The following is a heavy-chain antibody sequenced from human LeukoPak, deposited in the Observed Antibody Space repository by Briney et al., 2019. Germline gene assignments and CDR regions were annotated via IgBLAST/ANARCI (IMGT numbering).Heavy chain of an antibody. J-gene: IGHJ4*02. Sequence: RPGGSLRLSCAASGFTFSSYAMHWVRQAPGKGLEWVAVISYDGSNKYYADSVKGRFTISRDNSKNTLYLQMNSLRAEDTAVYYCARDRMGANFDYWGQGTLVTVSS. CDR3: ARDRMGANFDY. CDR1: GFTFSSYA. D-gene: IGHD1-26*01. CDR2: ISYDGSNK. V-gene: IGHV3-30*04.